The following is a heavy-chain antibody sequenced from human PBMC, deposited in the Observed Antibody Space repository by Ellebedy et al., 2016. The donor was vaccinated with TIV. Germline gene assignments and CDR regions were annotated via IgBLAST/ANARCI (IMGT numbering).Heavy chain of an antibody. D-gene: IGHD6-13*01. Sequence: AASVKVSCKASGGTFNNSAISWVRQAPGQGLEWMGRIIPILGIANYAQKFQGRVTITADKSTSTAYMELSSLRSEDTAVYYCARDSPLAGSLFDYWGQGTLVTVSS. CDR1: GGTFNNSA. J-gene: IGHJ4*02. V-gene: IGHV1-69*04. CDR2: IIPILGIA. CDR3: ARDSPLAGSLFDY.